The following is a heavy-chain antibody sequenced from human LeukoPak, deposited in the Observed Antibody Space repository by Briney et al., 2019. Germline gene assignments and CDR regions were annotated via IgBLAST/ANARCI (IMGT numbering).Heavy chain of an antibody. CDR1: GFTFSSYA. Sequence: GGSLRLSCAASGFTFSSYAMSWVRQAPGKGLEWVSAISGSGGSTYYADSVKGRLTISRDNSKNTVDLQMNSLRGDDTAMYYCAKEGAASWDVDVWGKGTTVTVSS. D-gene: IGHD3-3*02. CDR2: ISGSGGST. V-gene: IGHV3-23*01. J-gene: IGHJ6*04. CDR3: AKEGAASWDVDV.